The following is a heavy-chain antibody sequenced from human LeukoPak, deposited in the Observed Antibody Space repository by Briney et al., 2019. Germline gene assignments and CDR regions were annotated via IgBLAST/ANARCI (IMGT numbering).Heavy chain of an antibody. J-gene: IGHJ4*02. CDR2: FYSGGKT. CDR3: AKQLGYCSDGSCYFPY. CDR1: GFTFNSSY. Sequence: PGGSLRLSCAASGFTFNSSYMSWVRQAPGKGLEWVSVFYSGGKTYYTDSVKGRFTISRDNSKSTLCLQMNSLRAEDTAVYYCAKQLGYCSDGSCYFPYWGQGTLVTVSS. V-gene: IGHV3-53*01. D-gene: IGHD2-15*01.